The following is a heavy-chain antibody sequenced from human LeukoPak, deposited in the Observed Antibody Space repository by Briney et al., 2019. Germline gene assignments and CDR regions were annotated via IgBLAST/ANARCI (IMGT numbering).Heavy chain of an antibody. CDR3: ARVPPARCDRPPCWPLWDY. D-gene: IGHD2-21*01. J-gene: IGHJ4*02. CDR1: GFTFSSHW. Sequence: GGSLRLSCATSGFTFSSHWMTWVRQAPGKGLEWVANIQHDGSDKSYLHSVTGRFTISRDNAKNSLYLQMNSLRAEDTAVYYCARVPPARCDRPPCWPLWDYWGQGTQVTVSS. CDR2: IQHDGSDK. V-gene: IGHV3-7*04.